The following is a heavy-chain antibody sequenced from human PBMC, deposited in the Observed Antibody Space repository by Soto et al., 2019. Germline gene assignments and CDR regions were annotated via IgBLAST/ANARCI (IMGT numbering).Heavy chain of an antibody. J-gene: IGHJ4*02. Sequence: QVQLVQSGAEVKKPGSSVKVSCKASGGTFSSYIISWVRQAPGQGLEWMGRIIPILGIANYAQKFQGRVTITADKSTSTDYIELSSLRSEDTAVYYCATPFGSSGNWGQGTLVAVSS. CDR3: ATPFGSSGN. CDR2: IIPILGIA. D-gene: IGHD3-10*01. CDR1: GGTFSSYI. V-gene: IGHV1-69*02.